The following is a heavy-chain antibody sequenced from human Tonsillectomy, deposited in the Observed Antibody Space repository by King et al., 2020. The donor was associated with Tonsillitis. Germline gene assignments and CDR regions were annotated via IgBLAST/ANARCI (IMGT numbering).Heavy chain of an antibody. CDR3: ARDNGGNDAFDI. CDR1: GGSIDSGGYY. V-gene: IGHV4-31*03. CDR2: IHYSGNT. J-gene: IGHJ3*02. D-gene: IGHD3-10*01. Sequence: VQLQESGPGLVKPSQTLSLSCTVSGGSIDSGGYYWTWIRQHPGKGLEWIGYIHYSGNTYYNPSLKSRVTLSIDTSTKQFSLKLTSVTAADTAVYYCARDNGGNDAFDIWGQGTMVTVSS.